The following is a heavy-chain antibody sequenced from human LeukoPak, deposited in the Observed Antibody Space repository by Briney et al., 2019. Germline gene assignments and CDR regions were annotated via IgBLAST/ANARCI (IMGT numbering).Heavy chain of an antibody. CDR3: ARRESNYFGSKYLDY. CDR1: GFTFSDYY. CDR2: ISSTSNTI. D-gene: IGHD3-10*01. J-gene: IGHJ4*02. V-gene: IGHV3-11*01. Sequence: GGSLRLSCAASGFTFSDYYMSWVRQAPGKGLEWVAYISSTSNTIYYTDSLKGRFTISRDNAKTSLYLQMNSLRAEDTAVYYCARRESNYFGSKYLDYWGRGTLVTVSS.